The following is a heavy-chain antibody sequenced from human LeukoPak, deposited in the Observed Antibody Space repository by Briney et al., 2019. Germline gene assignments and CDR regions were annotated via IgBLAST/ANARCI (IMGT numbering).Heavy chain of an antibody. V-gene: IGHV3-7*03. CDR2: IKQDGSEK. CDR3: AREPGSIAAAGTFDY. D-gene: IGHD6-13*01. J-gene: IGHJ4*02. Sequence: PGGSLRLSRAASGFTFSSYWMSWVRQAPGKGLEWVANIKQDGSEKYYVDSVKGRFTISRDNAKNSLYLQMNSLRAEDTAVYYCAREPGSIAAAGTFDYWGQGTLVTVSS. CDR1: GFTFSSYW.